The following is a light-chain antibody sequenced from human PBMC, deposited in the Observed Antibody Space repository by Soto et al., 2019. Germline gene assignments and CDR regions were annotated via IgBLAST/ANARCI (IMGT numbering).Light chain of an antibody. CDR2: DAS. CDR3: LQHNTYIGTWP. J-gene: IGKJ1*01. V-gene: IGKV1-17*01. CDR1: QGIRND. Sequence: DIQMTQSPSSLSASVGDRVTITCRASQGIRNDLVWYQQKPGKAPKRLIYDASSLQSGVPSRFSGSGSGTEFTLTISSLQPEDFATYFCLQHNTYIGTWPFGQGTKVDIK.